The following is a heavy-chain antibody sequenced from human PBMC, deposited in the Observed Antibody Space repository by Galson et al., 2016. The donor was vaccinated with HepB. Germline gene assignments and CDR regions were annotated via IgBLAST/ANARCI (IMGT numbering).Heavy chain of an antibody. Sequence: SETLSLTCTVSGGSISSYYWSWIRQPPGKGLEWIGYIHYRLSTSYNPSLTSRVTISVDASKNQFSLKLTSLTAADTALYYCAGRYYDFWSGYYREYWGQGTRVTVSS. CDR1: GGSISSYY. CDR3: AGRYYDFWSGYYREY. J-gene: IGHJ4*01. D-gene: IGHD3-3*01. CDR2: IHYRLST. V-gene: IGHV4-59*12.